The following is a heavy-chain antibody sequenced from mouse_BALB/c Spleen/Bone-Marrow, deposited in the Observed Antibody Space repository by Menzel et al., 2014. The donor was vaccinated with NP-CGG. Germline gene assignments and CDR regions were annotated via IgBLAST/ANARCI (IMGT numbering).Heavy chain of an antibody. V-gene: IGHV1S81*02. CDR2: INPRSGRT. J-gene: IGHJ4*01. CDR1: GYTFTSYW. CDR3: ARGLYGAMDY. Sequence: VQLQQSGAELVKPGASVKLSCKASGYTFTSYWKHWVIQRPGQGLEWIGEINPRSGRTNYNEKFKSRATLTVDKSSSTAYMQLSSLTAEDSAVYYCARGLYGAMDYWGQGTSVTVSS. D-gene: IGHD1-1*01.